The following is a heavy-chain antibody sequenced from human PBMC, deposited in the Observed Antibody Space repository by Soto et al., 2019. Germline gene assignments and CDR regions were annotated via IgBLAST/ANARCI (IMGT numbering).Heavy chain of an antibody. V-gene: IGHV3-48*02. J-gene: IGHJ4*02. D-gene: IGHD3-22*01. CDR2: ISSSSSHI. Sequence: AGSLSLSCAASGFTFSSYSMNWVRQAPGKGLEWVSSISSSSSHIYYADSVKGRVTISRHNAKNSLYLQMNSLRDEDRVVYYCARAEMDYCESSGPLDYWGQGTLVTVSS. CDR3: ARAEMDYCESSGPLDY. CDR1: GFTFSSYS.